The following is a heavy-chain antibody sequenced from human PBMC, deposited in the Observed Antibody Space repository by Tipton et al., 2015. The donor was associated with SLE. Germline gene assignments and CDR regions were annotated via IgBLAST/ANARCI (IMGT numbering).Heavy chain of an antibody. J-gene: IGHJ3*02. CDR2: INHSGST. V-gene: IGHV4-39*07. Sequence: TLSLTCTVSGGSISSSSYYWGWIRQPPGKGLEWIGEINHSGSTNYNPSLKSRVTISVDTSKNQFSLKLSSVTAADTAVYYCARDSTAYSSGWVDAFDIWGQGTMVTVSS. CDR1: GGSISSSSYY. CDR3: ARDSTAYSSGWVDAFDI. D-gene: IGHD6-19*01.